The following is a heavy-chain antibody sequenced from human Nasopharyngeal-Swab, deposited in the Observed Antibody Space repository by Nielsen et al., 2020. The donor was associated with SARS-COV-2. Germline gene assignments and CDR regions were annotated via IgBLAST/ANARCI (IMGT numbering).Heavy chain of an antibody. CDR3: AKDLGVESPLWFDY. CDR2: LSGTVGST. D-gene: IGHD4-23*01. J-gene: IGHJ4*02. Sequence: GGSLRLSCTASGFTFSSYAISWVRQAPGKGLEWVSELSGTVGSTYYAETVKGRFTISRDNSKNTLYLQMSSLRAEDTAIYYCAKDLGVESPLWFDYWGQGTLLTVSS. V-gene: IGHV3-23*01. CDR1: GFTFSSYA.